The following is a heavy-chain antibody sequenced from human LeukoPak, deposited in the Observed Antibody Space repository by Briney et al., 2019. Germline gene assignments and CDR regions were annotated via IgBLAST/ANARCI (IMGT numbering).Heavy chain of an antibody. CDR3: ARLPYYPKLDAFDI. V-gene: IGHV3-30*02. J-gene: IGHJ3*02. CDR2: IRHVGSNE. D-gene: IGHD1-26*01. Sequence: GGSLRLSCAASGFAFSTYGMHWVRQAPGKGLEWVAFIRHVGSNEYYADSVRGRFAISRDNSQNTLHLQMNSLRAEDTAVYYCARLPYYPKLDAFDIWGQGTMVTVSS. CDR1: GFAFSTYG.